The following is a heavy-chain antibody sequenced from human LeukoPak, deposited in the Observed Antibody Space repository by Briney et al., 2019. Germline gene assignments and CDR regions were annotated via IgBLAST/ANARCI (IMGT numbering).Heavy chain of an antibody. CDR2: IYASGNT. J-gene: IGHJ4*02. V-gene: IGHV4-4*07. CDR3: ARKGYSGYDPIDY. D-gene: IGHD5-12*01. CDR1: GGSISSYY. Sequence: PSETLSLTCTVSGGSISSYYWSWVRQPAGKGLEWIGRIYASGNTNYNPSLKSRVTISVDTSKNQFSLKLSSVTAADTAVYYCARKGYSGYDPIDYWGQGTLVTVSS.